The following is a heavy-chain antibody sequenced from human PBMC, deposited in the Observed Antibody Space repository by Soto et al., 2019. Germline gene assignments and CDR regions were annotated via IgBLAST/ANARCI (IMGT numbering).Heavy chain of an antibody. Sequence: EVQLVESGGGLVQPGGSLRLSCAASGFTFSNFWMSWVRQAPGKGLEWVARIKQDGSEKYYVDSVNGRFTISRDNAKNSLYLQMNSLRAEDTAVYYCTYGSWGYYYFDYWGQGTLVTVSS. CDR1: GFTFSNFW. CDR3: TYGSWGYYYFDY. V-gene: IGHV3-7*05. CDR2: IKQDGSEK. J-gene: IGHJ4*02. D-gene: IGHD3-10*01.